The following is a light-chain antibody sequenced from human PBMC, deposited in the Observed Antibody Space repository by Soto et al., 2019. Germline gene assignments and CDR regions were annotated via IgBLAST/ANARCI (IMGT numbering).Light chain of an antibody. CDR2: GAS. Sequence: EIVLTQSPGTLSLSPGERATLSCRASQTVNNNYLTWYQQTPGQAPRLLIYGASSRATGILDKFSGSGSGTDFTLTISRLEPEDFAVYYCQQYGTSPFTFGPGTKVDIK. J-gene: IGKJ3*01. CDR3: QQYGTSPFT. CDR1: QTVNNNY. V-gene: IGKV3-20*01.